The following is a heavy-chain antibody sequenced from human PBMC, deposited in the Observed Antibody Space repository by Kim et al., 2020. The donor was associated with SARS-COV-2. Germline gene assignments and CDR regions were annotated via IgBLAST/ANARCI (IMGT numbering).Heavy chain of an antibody. J-gene: IGHJ3*01. CDR2: ISSGSATI. Sequence: GGSLRLSYAASGFTFSRYSMNWVRQAPGKGLELVSHISSGSATIYCADSVKGRFTISRDNAKNSLYLQMNSLRDDDTAVYYCARDRAAGTTSPDLFDVWGQGTMVTVSS. D-gene: IGHD1-26*01. CDR3: ARDRAAGTTSPDLFDV. CDR1: GFTFSRYS. V-gene: IGHV3-48*02.